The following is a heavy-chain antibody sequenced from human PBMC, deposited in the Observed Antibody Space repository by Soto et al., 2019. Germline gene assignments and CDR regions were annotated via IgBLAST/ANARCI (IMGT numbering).Heavy chain of an antibody. V-gene: IGHV1-2*02. J-gene: IGHJ5*02. CDR2: INPNSGGT. Sequence: ASVKVSCKASGYTFTGYYMHWVRQAPGQGLEWMGWINPNSGGTNYAQKFQGRVTMTRDTSISTAYMELSRLRSDDTAVYYCASVLGYCSSTSCYTPTLNWFDPWGQGTLVTV. CDR1: GYTFTGYY. CDR3: ASVLGYCSSTSCYTPTLNWFDP. D-gene: IGHD2-2*02.